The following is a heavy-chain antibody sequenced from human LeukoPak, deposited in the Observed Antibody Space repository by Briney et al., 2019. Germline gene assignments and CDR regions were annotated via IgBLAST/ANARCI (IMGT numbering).Heavy chain of an antibody. D-gene: IGHD4-17*01. CDR3: ARDWFDGDYDRFDY. CDR1: GFSFNNYW. CDR2: IRQDGSDK. V-gene: IGHV3-7*03. J-gene: IGHJ4*02. Sequence: GGSLILSCAASGFSFNNYWMSWVRQAPGKGLEWVANIRQDGSDKYYLGSVKGRFTMSRDNAKNSLSLQMNSLRVEDTAVYYCARDWFDGDYDRFDYWGQGTLVTVSS.